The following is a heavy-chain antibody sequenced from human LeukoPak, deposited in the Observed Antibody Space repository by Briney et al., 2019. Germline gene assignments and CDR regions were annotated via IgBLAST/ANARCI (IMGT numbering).Heavy chain of an antibody. D-gene: IGHD3-22*01. CDR3: ATVGYYDSSGYSLRAFDI. Sequence: ASVKVSCKVSGYTLTELSMHWVRQAPGKGLEWMGGFDPKDGETIYAQKFQGRVTMTEDTSTDTAYMELSSLRSEDTAVYYCATVGYYDSSGYSLRAFDIWGQGTMVTVSS. V-gene: IGHV1-24*01. CDR2: FDPKDGET. CDR1: GYTLTELS. J-gene: IGHJ3*02.